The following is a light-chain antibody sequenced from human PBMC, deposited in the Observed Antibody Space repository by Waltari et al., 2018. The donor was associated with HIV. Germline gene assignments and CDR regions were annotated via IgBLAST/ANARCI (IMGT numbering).Light chain of an antibody. V-gene: IGKV1-27*01. CDR1: RDISND. J-gene: IGKJ5*01. CDR3: QNYDSAPVA. CDR2: GAS. Sequence: DIQMSQAPSSLSASVGDRVTITCRASRDISNDLAWYQQKSGEVPKLLIYGASTLRSGVSSRFRGSGSGTEFTLTINVLQPEYVASYYCQNYDSAPVAFGQGTRLEI.